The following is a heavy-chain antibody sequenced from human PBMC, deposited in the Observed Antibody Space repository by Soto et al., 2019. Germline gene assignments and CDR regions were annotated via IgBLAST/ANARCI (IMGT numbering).Heavy chain of an antibody. CDR2: ISYDGNNK. D-gene: IGHD3-22*01. CDR3: AKGGRGNYLTDLYYYGMDV. J-gene: IGHJ6*02. Sequence: PGGSLRLSCAASGFSLSNNGMHWVRQAPGKGLEGVAVISYDGNNKYYADSVKGRFTISRNNSKNTEYLEMNNLRAEDTAMYYCAKGGRGNYLTDLYYYGMDVWGQGTTVTVSS. V-gene: IGHV3-30*18. CDR1: GFSLSNNG.